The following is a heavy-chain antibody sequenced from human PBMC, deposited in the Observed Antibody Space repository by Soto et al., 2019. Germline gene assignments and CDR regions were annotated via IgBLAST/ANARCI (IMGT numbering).Heavy chain of an antibody. CDR2: ISGSGGSK. CDR1: GFTFSSYA. V-gene: IGHV3-23*01. Sequence: GGSLRLSCASSGFTFSSYAMSWVRQAPGKGLEWVSAISGSGGSKYYADSVKGRFTISRDNSKNTLYLQMNSLRAEDTAVYYCARDHPSDYYDSSLDYWGQGTLVTVSS. J-gene: IGHJ4*02. D-gene: IGHD3-22*01. CDR3: ARDHPSDYYDSSLDY.